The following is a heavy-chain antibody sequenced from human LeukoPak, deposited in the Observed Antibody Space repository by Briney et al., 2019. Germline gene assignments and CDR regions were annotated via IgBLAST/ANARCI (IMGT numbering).Heavy chain of an antibody. CDR2: IYHSGST. CDR3: AIEYSH. D-gene: IGHD2-15*01. V-gene: IGHV4-38-2*02. Sequence: SETLSLTCAVSGYSISSGYYWGWLRQPPGKGLEWIGSIYHSGSTYYNPSLKSRVTISVDTSKNQFSLKLSSVTAADTAVYYCAIEYSHWGQGTQVTVSS. J-gene: IGHJ4*02. CDR1: GYSISSGYY.